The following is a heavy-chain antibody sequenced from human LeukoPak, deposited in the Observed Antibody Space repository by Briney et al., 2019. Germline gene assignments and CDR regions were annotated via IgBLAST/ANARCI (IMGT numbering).Heavy chain of an antibody. D-gene: IGHD1-26*01. Sequence: GGSLRLSCAASGFTFIDHYMSWIRQAPGKGLEWVSYISYSGHTIYYADSVKGRFTISRDNAKNSLYLQMNSLRAEDTAVYYCAREAKELGATAFHMWGQGTMVSVPS. CDR3: AREAKELGATAFHM. CDR1: GFTFIDHY. CDR2: ISYSGHTI. V-gene: IGHV3-11*01. J-gene: IGHJ3*02.